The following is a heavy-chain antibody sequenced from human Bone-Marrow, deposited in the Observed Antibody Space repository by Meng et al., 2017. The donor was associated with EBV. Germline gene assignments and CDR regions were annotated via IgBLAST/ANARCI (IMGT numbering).Heavy chain of an antibody. J-gene: IGHJ4*02. CDR3: ARDEMSTPHFVY. D-gene: IGHD5/OR15-5a*01. CDR2: ISSSGSI. Sequence: QVQLAESGGGLVKPGGSLSLSCAASGFTFSDFYMSWIRQAPGKGLDWISYISSSGSIYYADSVKGRFTISRDNAKNSLYLQMNSLRAEDTAVYYCARDEMSTPHFVYWGQGTLVTVSS. CDR1: GFTFSDFY. V-gene: IGHV3-11*01.